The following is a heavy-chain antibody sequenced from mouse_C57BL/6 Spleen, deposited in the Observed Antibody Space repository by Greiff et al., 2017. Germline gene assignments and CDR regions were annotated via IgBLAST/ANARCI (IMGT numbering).Heavy chain of an antibody. CDR2: INPSSGYT. V-gene: IGHV1-4*01. CDR1: GYTFTSYT. D-gene: IGHD2-3*01. CDR3: AIDGYFSFDY. J-gene: IGHJ2*01. Sequence: VQLQQSGAELARPGASVKMSCKASGYTFTSYTMHWVKQRPGQGLEWIGYINPSSGYTKYNQKFKDKATLTADKSSSTAYMQLSSLTSEDSAVYYCAIDGYFSFDYWGQGTTLTVSS.